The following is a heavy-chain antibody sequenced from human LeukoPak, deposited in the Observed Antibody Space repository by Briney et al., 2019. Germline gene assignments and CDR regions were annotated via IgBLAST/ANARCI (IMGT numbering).Heavy chain of an antibody. Sequence: SETLSLTCAVYGGSFSGYYWSWIRQSPGKGLEWIGEINHSGSTNYNPSLKSRVTISVDTSKNQFSLKLSSVTAADTAVYYCARGGRPPGYSTRWGQGTLVTVSS. V-gene: IGHV4-34*01. J-gene: IGHJ4*02. CDR1: GGSFSGYY. D-gene: IGHD3-9*01. CDR3: ARGGRPPGYSTR. CDR2: INHSGST.